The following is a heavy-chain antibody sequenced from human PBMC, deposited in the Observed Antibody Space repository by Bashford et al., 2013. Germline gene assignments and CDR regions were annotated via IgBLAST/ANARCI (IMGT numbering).Heavy chain of an antibody. CDR2: LIPIFGTA. V-gene: IGHV1-69*13. CDR1: GDTFNNYV. J-gene: IGHJ4*02. CDR3: ARGAGGYERFDY. D-gene: IGHD2-8*02. Sequence: SVKVSCKASGDTFNNYVISWVRQAPGQGLEWMGGLIPIFGTAKYAQKFQGRVTITADELTNTGYMELSSLRSEDTAVYYCARGAGGYERFDYWGQGTLVTVSS.